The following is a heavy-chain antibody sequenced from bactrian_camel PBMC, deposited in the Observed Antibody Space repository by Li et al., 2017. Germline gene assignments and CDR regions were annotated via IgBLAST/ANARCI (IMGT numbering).Heavy chain of an antibody. Sequence: HVQLVESGGGSALAGGSVRLSCTASGYTFDTYSWFRQAPGKEREGVARIATGSGNTYYADSVKGRFTISQDNAKNTMYLQMNSLAPEDTAMYYCAAGQPGRLCVKTSTDADFRSWGQGTQVTVS. V-gene: IGHV3S1*01. CDR1: GYTFDTY. D-gene: IGHD4*01. CDR3: AAGQPGRLCVKTSTDADFRS. CDR2: IATGSGNT. J-gene: IGHJ6*01.